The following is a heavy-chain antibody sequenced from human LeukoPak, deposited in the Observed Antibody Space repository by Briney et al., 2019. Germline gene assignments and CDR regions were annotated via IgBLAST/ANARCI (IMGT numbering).Heavy chain of an antibody. J-gene: IGHJ6*03. CDR2: INPNSGGT. D-gene: IGHD3-16*02. V-gene: IGHV1-2*02. CDR1: GYTFTSYD. CDR3: ATHTFGGVIVRTRYYYYMDV. Sequence: ASVKVSCKASGYTFTSYDINWVRQAPGQGLEWMGWINPNSGGTNYAQKFQGRVTMTRDTSISTAYMELSRLRSDDTAVYYCATHTFGGVIVRTRYYYYMDVWGKGTTVTVSS.